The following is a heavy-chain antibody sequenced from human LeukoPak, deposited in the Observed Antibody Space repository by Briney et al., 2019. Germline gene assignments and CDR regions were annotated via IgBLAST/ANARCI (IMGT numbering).Heavy chain of an antibody. Sequence: ASVKVSCKASGYTFTSYGISWVRQAPGQGLEWRGWISAYNGNTNYAQKLQGRVTMTTDTSTSTAYMELRSLRSDDTAVYYCARRSSYDSSGYLDYWGQGTLVTVSS. J-gene: IGHJ4*02. CDR3: ARRSSYDSSGYLDY. CDR1: GYTFTSYG. V-gene: IGHV1-18*01. CDR2: ISAYNGNT. D-gene: IGHD3-22*01.